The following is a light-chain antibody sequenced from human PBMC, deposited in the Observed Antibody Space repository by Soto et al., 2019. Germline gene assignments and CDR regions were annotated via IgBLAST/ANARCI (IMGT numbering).Light chain of an antibody. V-gene: IGLV2-8*01. CDR1: SSDVGAYNY. Sequence: QSALAQPPSASGSPGQSVTISCTGTSSDVGAYNYVSWYQQHRGKAPKLIIYDVSQRPSGVPDRFSGSKSGNTASLTVSGLQAEDEADYYCNSFAGSAHVVFGGGTKLTV. CDR3: NSFAGSAHVV. CDR2: DVS. J-gene: IGLJ2*01.